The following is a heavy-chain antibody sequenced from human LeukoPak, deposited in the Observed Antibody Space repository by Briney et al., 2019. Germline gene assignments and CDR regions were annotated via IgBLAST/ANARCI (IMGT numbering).Heavy chain of an antibody. CDR3: ARDANDWFDP. Sequence: SETLSLTCTVSGGSISSYYWSWIRQPPGKGLEWIGYIYYSGSTNYNPSLKSRATISVDTSKNQFSLKLSSVTAADTAVYYCARDANDWFDPWGQGTLVTVSS. V-gene: IGHV4-59*01. CDR1: GGSISSYY. CDR2: IYYSGST. J-gene: IGHJ5*02.